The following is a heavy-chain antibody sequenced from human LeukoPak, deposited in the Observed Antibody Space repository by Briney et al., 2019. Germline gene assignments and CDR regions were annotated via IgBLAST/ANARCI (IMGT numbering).Heavy chain of an antibody. Sequence: ASVKVSCKASGYTFTGYYMHWVRQARGQGLEWMGWINPNSGGTNYAQKFQGRVTMTRDTSISTAYMELSRLRSDDTAVYYCAIDIAAAGTPWNYYGMDVWGQGTTVTVSS. J-gene: IGHJ6*02. D-gene: IGHD6-13*01. CDR2: INPNSGGT. CDR1: GYTFTGYY. CDR3: AIDIAAAGTPWNYYGMDV. V-gene: IGHV1-2*02.